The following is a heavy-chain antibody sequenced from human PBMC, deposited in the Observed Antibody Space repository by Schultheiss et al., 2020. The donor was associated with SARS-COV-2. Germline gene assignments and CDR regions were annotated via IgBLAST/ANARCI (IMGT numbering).Heavy chain of an antibody. V-gene: IGHV4-39*01. CDR2: IYYSGST. CDR3: AGQVGSYMNWFDP. Sequence: SQTLSLTCPVSGGSISSSSYYWGWIRQPPGKGLEWIGSIYYSGSTYYNPSLKSRVTISVDTSKNQFSLKLSSVTAADTAVYYCAGQVGSYMNWFDPWGQGTLGTVSS. D-gene: IGHD1-26*01. J-gene: IGHJ5*02. CDR1: GGSISSSSYY.